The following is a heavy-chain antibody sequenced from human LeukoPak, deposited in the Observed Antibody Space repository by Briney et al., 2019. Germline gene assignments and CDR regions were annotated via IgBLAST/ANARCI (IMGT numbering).Heavy chain of an antibody. J-gene: IGHJ4*02. D-gene: IGHD1-7*01. CDR2: ISSSGSTI. V-gene: IGHV3-11*01. CDR3: ARDSGWNYEGLDY. Sequence: GGSLRLSCAASGFTFSDYYMSWIRQAPGKGLEWVSYISSSGSTIYYAGSVKGRFTISRDNAKNSLYLQMDSLRAEDTAVYYCARDSGWNYEGLDYWGQGTLVTVSS. CDR1: GFTFSDYY.